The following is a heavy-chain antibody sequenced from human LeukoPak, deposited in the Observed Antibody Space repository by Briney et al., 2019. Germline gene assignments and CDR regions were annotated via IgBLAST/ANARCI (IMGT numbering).Heavy chain of an antibody. J-gene: IGHJ4*02. V-gene: IGHV4-34*01. CDR1: GGSFSGYY. CDR2: INHSGST. Sequence: SETLSLTCAVYGGSFSGYYWSWIRQPPGKGLEWMGEINHSGSTNYNPSLKSRVTISVDTSTNQISLKLSSVTAADTAVYYCARVVGATPPAFHYWGQGTLVTVSS. D-gene: IGHD1-26*01. CDR3: ARVVGATPPAFHY.